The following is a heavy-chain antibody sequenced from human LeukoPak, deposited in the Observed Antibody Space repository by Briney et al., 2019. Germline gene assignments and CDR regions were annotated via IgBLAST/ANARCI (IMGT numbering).Heavy chain of an antibody. CDR3: ARRGGLSSGRGFDH. Sequence: GGSLRLSCVASGFDFNYYDMNWVRQAPGKGLEWVSSINWKGTYIDSADSTKGRFTIARDNANNSVFLQLSSLRPEDTAVYYCARRGGLSSGRGFDHWGQGTLVTVSS. CDR2: INWKGTYI. J-gene: IGHJ4*02. D-gene: IGHD3-16*01. V-gene: IGHV3-21*01. CDR1: GFDFNYYD.